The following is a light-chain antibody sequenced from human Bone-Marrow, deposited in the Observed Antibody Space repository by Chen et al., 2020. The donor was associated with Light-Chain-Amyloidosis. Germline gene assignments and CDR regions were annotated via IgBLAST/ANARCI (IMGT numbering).Light chain of an antibody. CDR2: RNN. CDR1: SSNIGSNS. Sequence: QSVLTQPPSASGTPGQRVTISCSGTSSNIGSNSIYWYQQFPGTAPNLLIYRNNQRPSGVTDRFSGSKSGTSASLAISGLRPEDEADYYCSAWDDSLSAVVFGGGTKPTVL. V-gene: IGLV1-47*01. CDR3: SAWDDSLSAVV. J-gene: IGLJ2*01.